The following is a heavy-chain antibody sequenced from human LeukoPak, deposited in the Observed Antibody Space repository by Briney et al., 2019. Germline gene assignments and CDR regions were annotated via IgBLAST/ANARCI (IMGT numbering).Heavy chain of an antibody. V-gene: IGHV3-23*01. D-gene: IGHD2-15*01. J-gene: IGHJ4*02. CDR1: GFTLSSYS. Sequence: GGSLRLSCAPSGFTLSSYSMSGVRQGPRRGLDGVSAISVICNAYHADSVKGRCSISRDSSKNKLYLQMHSLRAGDAAVYYCAKAPVTTCSGAYCYPFDYWSQGTLVTVSS. CDR3: AKAPVTTCSGAYCYPFDY. CDR2: ISVICNA.